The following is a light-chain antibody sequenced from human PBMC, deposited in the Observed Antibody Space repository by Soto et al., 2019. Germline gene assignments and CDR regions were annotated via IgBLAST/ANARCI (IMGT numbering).Light chain of an antibody. CDR3: ASWDDSLDGWV. Sequence: SVLTQPPSASGTPGQRVTISCSGSSSNIGKNAVSWYQHLPGTAPKLLIYSNNQRPSGVPDRFSGSQSGTSASLAISGLQSEVEADYYCASWDDSLDGWVFGGGTK. V-gene: IGLV1-44*01. CDR2: SNN. J-gene: IGLJ3*02. CDR1: SSNIGKNA.